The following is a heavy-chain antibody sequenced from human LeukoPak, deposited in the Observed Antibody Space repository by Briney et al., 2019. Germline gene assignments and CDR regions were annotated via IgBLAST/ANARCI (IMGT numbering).Heavy chain of an antibody. CDR2: IYYSGST. D-gene: IGHD4-23*01. CDR1: GGSISSGGYY. V-gene: IGHV4-31*03. CDR3: ARLTVVTGLDY. J-gene: IGHJ4*02. Sequence: SETLSLTCTVSGGSISSGGYYWSWIRQHPGKGLEWIGYIYYSGSTYYNPSLKSRVTISVDTSKNQFSLKLSSVTAADTAVYYCARLTVVTGLDYWGQGTLVTVSS.